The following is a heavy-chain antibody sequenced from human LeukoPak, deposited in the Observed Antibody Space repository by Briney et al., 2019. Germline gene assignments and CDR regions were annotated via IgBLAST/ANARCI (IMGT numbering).Heavy chain of an antibody. CDR2: ISYDGSNK. D-gene: IGHD5-24*01. J-gene: IGHJ4*02. CDR1: GFTFSSYG. V-gene: IGHV3-30*03. CDR3: ALGRWLQSPPRGFDY. Sequence: PGRSLRLSCAASGFTFSSYGMHWVRQAPGKGLEWEAVISYDGSNKYYADSVKGRFTISRDNSKNTLYLQMNSLRAEDTAVYYCALGRWLQSPPRGFDYWGQGTLVTVSS.